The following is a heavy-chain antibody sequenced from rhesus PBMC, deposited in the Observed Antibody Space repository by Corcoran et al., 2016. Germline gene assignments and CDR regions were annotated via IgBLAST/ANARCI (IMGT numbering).Heavy chain of an antibody. CDR3: ARQRTAAAGHDY. D-gene: IGHD6-25*01. CDR1: GGSISSGYG. CDR2: IFGSIGST. Sequence: QVQLQESGPGLVKPSETLSLTCAVSGGSISSGYGWSWIRQPPGKGLEWIGHIFGSIGSTYYNPSLKSRVTISRDTSKNQFSLKRSSVTAADTAVYYCARQRTAAAGHDYWGQGVLVTVSS. V-gene: IGHV4S7*01. J-gene: IGHJ4*01.